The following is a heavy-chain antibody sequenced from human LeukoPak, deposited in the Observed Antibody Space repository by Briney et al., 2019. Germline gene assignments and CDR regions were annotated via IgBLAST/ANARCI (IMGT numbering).Heavy chain of an antibody. J-gene: IGHJ4*02. CDR1: GYTFTTYG. D-gene: IGHD5-12*01. CDR2: ISAYNGNT. CDR3: ARDHLDIVPTIYSY. V-gene: IGHV1-18*01. Sequence: GSVKVSCKASGYTFTTYGITWVRQAPGQGLEWLGWISAYNGNTNYAQKFQGRVTLTTDTSASTAYMELRSLRSDDTALYYCARDHLDIVPTIYSYWGQGTLVTVSS.